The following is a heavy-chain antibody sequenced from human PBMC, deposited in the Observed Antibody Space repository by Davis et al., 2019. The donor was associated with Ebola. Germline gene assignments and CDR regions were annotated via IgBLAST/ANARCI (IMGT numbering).Heavy chain of an antibody. Sequence: GESLKISCLASGFTFGSYNMNWVRQSPGKGLEWVSYISTSGSTIYYVDSVKGRFTISRDNAKNSLYLQMNSLRDEDTAVYYCARGSSSWYLGYYGMDVWGQGTTVTVSS. CDR2: ISTSGSTI. D-gene: IGHD6-13*01. J-gene: IGHJ6*02. CDR1: GFTFGSYN. CDR3: ARGSSSWYLGYYGMDV. V-gene: IGHV3-48*02.